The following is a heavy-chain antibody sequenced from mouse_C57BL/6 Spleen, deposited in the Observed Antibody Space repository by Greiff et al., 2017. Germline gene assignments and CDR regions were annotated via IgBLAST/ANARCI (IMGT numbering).Heavy chain of an antibody. CDR3: AREITTVVAGGYAMDY. V-gene: IGHV5-4*01. CDR2: ISDGGSYT. CDR1: GFTFSSYA. D-gene: IGHD1-1*01. Sequence: EVHLVESGGGLVKPGGSLKLSCAASGFTFSSYAMSWVRQTPEKRLEWVATISDGGSYTYYPDNVKGRFTISRDNAKNNLYLQMSHLKSEDTAMYYCAREITTVVAGGYAMDYWGQGTSVTGSS. J-gene: IGHJ4*01.